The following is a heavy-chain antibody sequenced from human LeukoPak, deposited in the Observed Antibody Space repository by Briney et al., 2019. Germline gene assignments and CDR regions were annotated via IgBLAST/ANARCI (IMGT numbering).Heavy chain of an antibody. CDR2: IYYSGYT. CDR1: GGSISSSSYY. Sequence: PSETLSLTCTVSGGSISSSSYYWGWIRQPPGKGLEYLGYIYYSGYTNYNPSLKSRVTISVDTSKNQFSLKLSSVTAADTAVYYCAREISQKGAHYMDVWGKGTTVTIPS. CDR3: AREISQKGAHYMDV. D-gene: IGHD3-16*01. J-gene: IGHJ6*03. V-gene: IGHV4-61*01.